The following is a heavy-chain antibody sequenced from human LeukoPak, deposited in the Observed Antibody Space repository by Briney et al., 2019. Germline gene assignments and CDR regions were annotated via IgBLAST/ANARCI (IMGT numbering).Heavy chain of an antibody. J-gene: IGHJ4*02. V-gene: IGHV3-23*01. D-gene: IGHD6-13*01. Sequence: PGGSLRLSCAAYGFTFSNYAMSWVRQAPGRGLEWVSGISGSGASTYYADSVKGRFTISRDNSKNTLYLQMNNLRAEDTAVYYCAKDRSIAVVGTFEYWGPGTLVTVSS. CDR2: ISGSGAST. CDR3: AKDRSIAVVGTFEY. CDR1: GFTFSNYA.